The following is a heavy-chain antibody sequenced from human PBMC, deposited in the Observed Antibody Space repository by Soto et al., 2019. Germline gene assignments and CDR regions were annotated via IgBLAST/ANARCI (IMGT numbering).Heavy chain of an antibody. CDR2: IWYDGGNK. CDR1: GFTFSSYG. V-gene: IGHV3-33*01. D-gene: IGHD4-17*01. Sequence: QVQLVESGGGVVQPGRSLRLSCAASGFTFSSYGMHWVRQAPGKGLEWVAVIWYDGGNKYYADSVKGRFTISRDNSKNTLYLQMNSLRAEDTAVYYCARDKLLGSTVGYYFDYWGQGTLVTVSS. CDR3: ARDKLLGSTVGYYFDY. J-gene: IGHJ4*02.